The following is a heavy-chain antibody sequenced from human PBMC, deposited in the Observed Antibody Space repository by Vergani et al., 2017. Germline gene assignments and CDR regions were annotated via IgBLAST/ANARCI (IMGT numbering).Heavy chain of an antibody. CDR1: GYSFTSYW. CDR3: ARHRRHYDFGRIYYYYYYMDV. D-gene: IGHD3-3*01. CDR2: IYPGDSDT. Sequence: EVQLVQSGAEVKKPGESLKISCKGSGYSFTSYWIGWVRQMPGKGLEWMGIIYPGDSDTRYSPSVHGQVTISAAKSIRTAYLQWSSLKASDTAMYYCARHRRHYDFGRIYYYYYYMDVWGKGTTVTVSS. J-gene: IGHJ6*03. V-gene: IGHV5-51*01.